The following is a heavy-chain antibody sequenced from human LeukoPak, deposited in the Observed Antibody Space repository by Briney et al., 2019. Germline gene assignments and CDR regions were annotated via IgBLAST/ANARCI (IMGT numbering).Heavy chain of an antibody. D-gene: IGHD4-23*01. CDR3: ARGSRDYGGNPNPFLIDY. Sequence: ASVKVSCKASGYTFTSYYMHWVRQATGQGLEWMGIINPSGGSTSYAQKFQGRVTMTRDTSTSTVYMELSSLRSEDTAVYYCARGSRDYGGNPNPFLIDYWGQGTLVTVSS. CDR1: GYTFTSYY. J-gene: IGHJ4*02. V-gene: IGHV1-46*01. CDR2: INPSGGST.